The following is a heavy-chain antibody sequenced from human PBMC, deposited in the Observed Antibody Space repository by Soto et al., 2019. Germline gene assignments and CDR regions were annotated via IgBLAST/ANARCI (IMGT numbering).Heavy chain of an antibody. CDR1: GYTFSNYA. CDR2: VNTVNGDT. V-gene: IGHV1-3*05. Sequence: QVHLVQSGAEEKRPGASVKVSCKASGYTFSNYAMHWVRQAPGQSLEWMGWVNTVNGDTEYSQKFQDRLTITRDTSASTAYMVMSSLISGDTAVYYCARDLRGTGWYDFWGQGTLVTVSS. CDR3: ARDLRGTGWYDF. J-gene: IGHJ4*02. D-gene: IGHD6-19*01.